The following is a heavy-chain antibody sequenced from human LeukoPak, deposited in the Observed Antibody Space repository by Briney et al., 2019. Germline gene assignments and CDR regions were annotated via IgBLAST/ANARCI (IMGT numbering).Heavy chain of an antibody. J-gene: IGHJ4*02. V-gene: IGHV3-23*01. CDR2: ITGSGDST. CDR1: GFTFSSYA. D-gene: IGHD4-23*01. Sequence: GGSLRLSCAASGFTFSSYAMSWAGQAPGKGLEWVSAITGSGDSTYYADSVKGRFTISRDNSKNTLYLQMNSLRAEDTAVYYCAKVGRVTWYFDYWGQGTLVTVSS. CDR3: AKVGRVTWYFDY.